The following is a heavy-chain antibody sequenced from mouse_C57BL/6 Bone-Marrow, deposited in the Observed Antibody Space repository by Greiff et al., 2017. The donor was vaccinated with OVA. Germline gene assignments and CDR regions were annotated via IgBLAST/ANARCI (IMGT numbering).Heavy chain of an antibody. CDR3: ARGKLRAMDY. CDR1: GYTFTSYW. CDR2: IYPSDSET. V-gene: IGHV1-61*01. J-gene: IGHJ4*01. D-gene: IGHD1-3*01. Sequence: QVQLQQSGAELVRPGSSVKLSCKASGYTFTSYWMDWVKQRPGQGLEWIGNIYPSDSETHYNQKFKDKATLTVDKSSSTAYMQLSSLTSEDSAVYYCARGKLRAMDYWGQGTSVTVSS.